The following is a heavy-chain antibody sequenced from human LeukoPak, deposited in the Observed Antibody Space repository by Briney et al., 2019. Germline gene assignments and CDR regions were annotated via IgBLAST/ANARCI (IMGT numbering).Heavy chain of an antibody. Sequence: GGSLRLSCAASGFTFSSYGMHWVRQAPGKGREWVAVIWYDGSNKYYADSVKGRFTISRDNSKNTLYLQMNSLRAEDTAVYYCARGDTVTDAFDIWGQGTMVTVSS. CDR2: IWYDGSNK. J-gene: IGHJ3*02. CDR1: GFTFSSYG. V-gene: IGHV3-33*01. D-gene: IGHD4-17*01. CDR3: ARGDTVTDAFDI.